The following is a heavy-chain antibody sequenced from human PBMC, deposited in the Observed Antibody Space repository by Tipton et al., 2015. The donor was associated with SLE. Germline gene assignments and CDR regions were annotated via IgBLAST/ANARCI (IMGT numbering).Heavy chain of an antibody. V-gene: IGHV3-21*01. Sequence: SLRLSCAASGFTFSSYSMNWVRQAPGKGLEWVSSISSSSSYIYYADSVKGRFTISRDNAKNSLYLQMNSLRAEDTAVYYCARDHYAKLGSLVVMGDAFDIWGQGTMVTVSS. J-gene: IGHJ3*02. CDR2: ISSSSSYI. CDR1: GFTFSSYS. D-gene: IGHD3-22*01. CDR3: ARDHYAKLGSLVVMGDAFDI.